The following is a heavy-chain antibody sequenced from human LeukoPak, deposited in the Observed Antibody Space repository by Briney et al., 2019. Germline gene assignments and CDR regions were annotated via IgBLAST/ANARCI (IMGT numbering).Heavy chain of an antibody. D-gene: IGHD3-16*01. CDR2: IYYSGST. J-gene: IGHJ4*02. CDR1: GGSITSGGHY. CDR3: ARDLRARDDYNGGFSFDY. V-gene: IGHV4-31*03. Sequence: SETLSLTCTVSGGSITSGGHYWGWVRQHPGKGLEWLGYIYYSGSTYYNPSLKSRITISVDTSKNQFSLKLSSVTAADTSVYYCARDLRARDDYNGGFSFDYWGQGTLVTVSS.